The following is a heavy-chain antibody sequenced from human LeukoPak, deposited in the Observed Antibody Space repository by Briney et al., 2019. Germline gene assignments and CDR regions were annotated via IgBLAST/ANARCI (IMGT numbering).Heavy chain of an antibody. V-gene: IGHV3-74*01. J-gene: IGHJ4*02. CDR1: GFTFSSYW. D-gene: IGHD3-22*01. CDR2: INSDGSST. Sequence: GGSLRLSCAASGFTFSSYWMHWVRQAPGKGLVWVSRINSDGSSTSYADSVKGRFTISRDNAKNTLYLQMNSLRAEDTAVYYCARSYYDSSALDYWGQGTLVTVPS. CDR3: ARSYYDSSALDY.